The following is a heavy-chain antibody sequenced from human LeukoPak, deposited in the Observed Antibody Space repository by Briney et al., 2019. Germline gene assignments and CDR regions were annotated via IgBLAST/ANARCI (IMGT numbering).Heavy chain of an antibody. J-gene: IGHJ4*02. D-gene: IGHD6-19*01. CDR3: AAVAVAGTRYYFDY. Sequence: ASVKVSCKASGYTYTSYGISWVRQAPGQGLEWMGWINPNSGGTNYAQKFQGRVTITRDMSTSTAYMELSSLRSEDTAVYYCAAVAVAGTRYYFDYWGQGTLVTVSS. CDR1: GYTYTSYG. V-gene: IGHV1-2*02. CDR2: INPNSGGT.